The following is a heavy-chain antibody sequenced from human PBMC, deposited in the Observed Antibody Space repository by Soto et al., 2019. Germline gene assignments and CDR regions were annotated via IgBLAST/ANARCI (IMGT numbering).Heavy chain of an antibody. CDR3: AREGRMGTFDY. V-gene: IGHV4-61*01. Sequence: SETLSLTCTVSGGSVSGGSYFWSWVRQPPGKGLEWIGYFYYSGSTKYNPSLKSRVTILEDTSKNQFSLKLNSVTAADTAVYYCAREGRMGTFDYWGQGARVTVSS. D-gene: IGHD1-1*01. J-gene: IGHJ4*02. CDR2: FYYSGST. CDR1: GGSVSGGSYF.